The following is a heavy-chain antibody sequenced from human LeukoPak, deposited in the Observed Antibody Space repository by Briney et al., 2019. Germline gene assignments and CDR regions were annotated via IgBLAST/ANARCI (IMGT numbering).Heavy chain of an antibody. J-gene: IGHJ4*02. Sequence: GRSLRLSCAASGFTFSNAWMTWVRQAPGKGLEWVGRIKSKSDGGTTDDAAPVKGRITISRDDSKNTLYLQMNSLNTEDTAVYYCTTNSGSRPYDSWGQGTLVTVSS. CDR2: IKSKSDGGTT. CDR1: GFTFSNAW. CDR3: TTNSGSRPYDS. V-gene: IGHV3-15*01. D-gene: IGHD1-26*01.